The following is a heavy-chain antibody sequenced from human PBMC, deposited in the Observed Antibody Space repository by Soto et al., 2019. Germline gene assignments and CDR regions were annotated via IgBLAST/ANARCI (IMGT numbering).Heavy chain of an antibody. CDR3: ARDRHIAATGLLRN. J-gene: IGHJ4*02. CDR1: GYPFTSYG. D-gene: IGHD3-9*01. Sequence: ASVKVSCKTSGYPFTSYGINWVRQAPGQGPEWMGWISAYDDKTIYSQKFQGRVTLTADTSTTTAYMELRGLRFDDTAVYYCARDRHIAATGLLRNWGQGTLVTVSS. V-gene: IGHV1-18*01. CDR2: ISAYDDKT.